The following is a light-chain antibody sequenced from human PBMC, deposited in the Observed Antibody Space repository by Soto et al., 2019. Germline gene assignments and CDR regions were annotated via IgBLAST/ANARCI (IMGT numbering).Light chain of an antibody. CDR1: SSNIGAGHD. CDR2: GNG. V-gene: IGLV1-40*01. CDR3: AAWDDSLNGLYV. Sequence: QSALAQPPSVSGAPGQRVTISCTGSSSNIGAGHDVHWYQQLPGTAPKLLIYGNGNRPSGVPDRFSGSKSGTSASLAITGLQAEDEADYYCAAWDDSLNGLYVFGTGTKVTVL. J-gene: IGLJ1*01.